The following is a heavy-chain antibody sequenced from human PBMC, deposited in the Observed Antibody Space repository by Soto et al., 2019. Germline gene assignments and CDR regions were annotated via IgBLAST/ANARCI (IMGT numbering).Heavy chain of an antibody. CDR3: ARSRGDYSSSSIDY. CDR2: IYYSGST. J-gene: IGHJ4*02. Sequence: LETLSLTCSVSGGSIRRYYWSWIRHPPGKGLEWIGYIYYSGSTNYNPSPKSRVAISVDTSKNQFSLKLSSVTAADTTGYYCARSRGDYSSSSIDYWEQGTLVTVS. V-gene: IGHV4-59*01. D-gene: IGHD6-6*01. CDR1: GGSIRRYY.